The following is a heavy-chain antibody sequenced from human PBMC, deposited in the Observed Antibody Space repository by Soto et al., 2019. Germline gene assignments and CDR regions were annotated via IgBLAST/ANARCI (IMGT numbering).Heavy chain of an antibody. V-gene: IGHV1-8*01. CDR3: ARPKTIGAAAGKGWFDP. CDR1: GYTFTSYD. J-gene: IGHJ5*02. Sequence: ASVKVSCKASGYTFTSYDINWVRQATGQGLEWMGWMNPNSGNTGYAQKFQGRVTMTRNTSISTAYMELSSLRSEDTAMYYCARPKTIGAAAGKGWFDPWGQGTLVTVSS. D-gene: IGHD6-13*01. CDR2: MNPNSGNT.